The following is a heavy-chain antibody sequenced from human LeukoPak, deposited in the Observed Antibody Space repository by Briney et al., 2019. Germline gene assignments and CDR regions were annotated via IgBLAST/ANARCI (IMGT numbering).Heavy chain of an antibody. D-gene: IGHD6-13*01. V-gene: IGHV3-23*01. J-gene: IGHJ4*02. CDR2: ISGSGGST. CDR1: GFTFSSYA. CDR3: ALSSSWYGGFFDY. Sequence: GGSLRLSCAASGFTFSSYAMSWVRQAPGKGLEWVSGISGSGGSTYYADSVKGRFTISRDNSNNTVYLQMNSLRAEDTAVYYCALSSSWYGGFFDYWGEGTLVTVSS.